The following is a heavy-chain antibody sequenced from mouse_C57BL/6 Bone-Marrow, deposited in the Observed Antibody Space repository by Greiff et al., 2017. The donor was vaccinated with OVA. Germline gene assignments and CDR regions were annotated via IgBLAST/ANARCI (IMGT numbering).Heavy chain of an antibody. CDR3: ARPYDYDSDYYAMDY. CDR1: GYTFTSYW. CDR2: IHPNSGST. V-gene: IGHV1-64*01. Sequence: QVQLQQPGAELVKPGASVKLSCKASGYTFTSYWMHWVKQRPGQGLEWIGMIHPNSGSTNYNEKFKSKATLTVDKSSSTAYMQLSSLTSEDSAVDYCARPYDYDSDYYAMDYWVQGTSVTVSS. D-gene: IGHD2-4*01. J-gene: IGHJ4*01.